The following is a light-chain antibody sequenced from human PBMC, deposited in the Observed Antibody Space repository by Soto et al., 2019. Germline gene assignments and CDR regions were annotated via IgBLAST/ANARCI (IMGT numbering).Light chain of an antibody. CDR3: SSYSSSTTLAV. CDR1: SSDVGGYNY. Sequence: QSALTQPASVSGSPGQSITISCTGTSSDVGGYNYVSWYKQHPGKAPELLIYDVSDRPSGVSNRFSGSKSGNTASLTISGLQAEDEADYYCSSYSSSTTLAVFGGGTKLTVL. J-gene: IGLJ2*01. V-gene: IGLV2-14*03. CDR2: DVS.